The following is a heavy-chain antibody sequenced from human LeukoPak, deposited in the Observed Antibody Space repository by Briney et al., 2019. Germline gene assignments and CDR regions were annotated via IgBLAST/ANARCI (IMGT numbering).Heavy chain of an antibody. CDR3: ARVVAGTVLYYYYGMDV. D-gene: IGHD6-19*01. Sequence: GGSLRLSCAASGFTFSSYWMSWVRQAPGKGLEWVPNIKQDGSKKYYVDSVKGRFTISRDKAKNSLYLQMNSLRAEDTAVYYCARVVAGTVLYYYYGMDVWGQGTTVTVSS. V-gene: IGHV3-7*01. CDR1: GFTFSSYW. CDR2: IKQDGSKK. J-gene: IGHJ6*02.